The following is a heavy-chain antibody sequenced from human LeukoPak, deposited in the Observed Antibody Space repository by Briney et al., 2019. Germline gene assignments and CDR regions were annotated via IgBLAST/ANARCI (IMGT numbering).Heavy chain of an antibody. D-gene: IGHD3-22*01. V-gene: IGHV4-39*01. CDR3: ASKEYDYYDSSGYSCYFDY. Sequence: SETLSLTCTVSGGSISSSSYYWGWIRQPPGKGLEWIGSIYYSGSTYYNPSLKSRVTISVDTSKNQFSLKLSSVTAADTAVYYCASKEYDYYDSSGYSCYFDYWGQGTLVTVSS. J-gene: IGHJ4*02. CDR1: GGSISSSSYY. CDR2: IYYSGST.